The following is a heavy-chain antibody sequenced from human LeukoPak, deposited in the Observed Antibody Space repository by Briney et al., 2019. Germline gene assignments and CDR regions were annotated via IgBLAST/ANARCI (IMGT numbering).Heavy chain of an antibody. J-gene: IGHJ6*03. V-gene: IGHV4-59*11. CDR2: IYYSGST. D-gene: IGHD3-22*01. CDR1: GGSISSHY. CDR3: ARYYDSSGYYPPEGYYYYYMDV. Sequence: SETLTLTCTVSGGSISSHYWSWIRQPPGKGPEWIGYIYYSGSTNYNPSLKSRVTISVDTSKNQFSLKLSSVTAADTAVYYCARYYDSSGYYPPEGYYYYYMDVWGKGTTVTVSS.